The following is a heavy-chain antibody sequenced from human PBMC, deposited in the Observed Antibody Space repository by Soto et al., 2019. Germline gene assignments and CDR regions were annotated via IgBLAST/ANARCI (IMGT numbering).Heavy chain of an antibody. CDR3: ARGFPYGDQRGYFDY. V-gene: IGHV4-34*01. Sequence: QVQLQQWGAGLLKPSETLSLTCAVYGGSFSGYYWSWIRQPPGKGLEWIGEINHSGSTNYNPSLKGRVTISVDTSKNQFSLKLSSVTAADTAVYYCARGFPYGDQRGYFDYWGQGTLVTVSS. D-gene: IGHD4-17*01. CDR1: GGSFSGYY. CDR2: INHSGST. J-gene: IGHJ4*02.